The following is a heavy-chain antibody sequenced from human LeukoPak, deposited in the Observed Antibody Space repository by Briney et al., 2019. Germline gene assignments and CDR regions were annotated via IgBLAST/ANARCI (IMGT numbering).Heavy chain of an antibody. Sequence: SVKVSCKASGGTFSSYTISWVRQAPGQGLEWMGRIIPILGIANYAQKFRGRVTITADKSTSTAYMELSSLRSEDTAVYYCASILAYCGGDCYDPWGQGTLVTVSS. CDR2: IIPILGIA. J-gene: IGHJ5*02. CDR3: ASILAYCGGDCYDP. D-gene: IGHD2-21*01. V-gene: IGHV1-69*02. CDR1: GGTFSSYT.